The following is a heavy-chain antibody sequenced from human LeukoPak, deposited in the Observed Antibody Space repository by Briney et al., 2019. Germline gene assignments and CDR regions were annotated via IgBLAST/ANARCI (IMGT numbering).Heavy chain of an antibody. Sequence: GASVKVSWKASGGTFSSYAISWVRQAPGQGLEWMGGIIPIFGTANYAQKFQGRVTITTDESTSTAYMELSSLRSEDTAVYYCARVLYSSGWYFDYWGQGTLVTVSS. V-gene: IGHV1-69*05. CDR1: GGTFSSYA. CDR3: ARVLYSSGWYFDY. J-gene: IGHJ4*02. CDR2: IIPIFGTA. D-gene: IGHD6-19*01.